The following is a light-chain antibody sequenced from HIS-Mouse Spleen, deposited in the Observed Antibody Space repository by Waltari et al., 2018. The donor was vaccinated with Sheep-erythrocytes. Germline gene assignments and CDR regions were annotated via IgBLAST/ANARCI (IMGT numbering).Light chain of an antibody. V-gene: IGLV2-11*01. CDR3: CSYAGSYNHV. CDR1: SSDVGGYNY. Sequence: QSALTQPRSVSGLPGQSVTISCTGTSSDVGGYNYVSWYQQHPGKAPELLIYDVRRRPTGVPDRSSGATSGNTASLTISGLQAEDEADYYCCSYAGSYNHVFATGTKVTVL. J-gene: IGLJ1*01. CDR2: DVR.